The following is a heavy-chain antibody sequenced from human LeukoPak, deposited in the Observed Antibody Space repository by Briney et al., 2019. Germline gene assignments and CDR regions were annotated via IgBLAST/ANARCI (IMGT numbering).Heavy chain of an antibody. CDR2: ISYDGPNK. J-gene: IGHJ4*02. Sequence: TGGSLRLSCAASGFTFNNYGMHWVRQAPGKGLEWVAVISYDGPNKYYAGSVRGRFTISRDNSKNTQYLQMNSLRSEDTAVYYCAKGLARFGYGALLDYWGQGTLVTVSS. CDR1: GFTFNNYG. D-gene: IGHD4/OR15-4a*01. V-gene: IGHV3-30*18. CDR3: AKGLARFGYGALLDY.